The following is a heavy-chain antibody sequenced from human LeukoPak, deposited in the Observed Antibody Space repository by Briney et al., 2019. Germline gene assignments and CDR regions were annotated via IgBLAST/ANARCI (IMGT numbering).Heavy chain of an antibody. D-gene: IGHD2-15*01. CDR3: AKGVVVVAATPFDY. J-gene: IGHJ4*02. V-gene: IGHV3-7*01. CDR2: IKQDGSEK. CDR1: GFTFSSYW. Sequence: GGSLRLSCAASGFTFSSYWMSWVRQAPGKGLEWVANIKQDGSEKYYVDSVKGRFTISRDNAKNSLYLQMNSLRAEDTAVYYCAKGVVVVAATPFDYWGQGTLVTVSS.